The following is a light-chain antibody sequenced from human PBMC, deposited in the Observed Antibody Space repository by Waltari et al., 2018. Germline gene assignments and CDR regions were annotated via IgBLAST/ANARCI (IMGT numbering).Light chain of an antibody. CDR3: CSYADSSTPVV. J-gene: IGLJ2*01. CDR1: NSDVGSYNL. Sequence: QSALTQPASVSGSPGQSITISCTGTNSDVGSYNLVSWYQHHPGKAPKLMIYEGSKRPSGVSKRFSGSKSGNTASLTISGLQAEDEADYYCCSYADSSTPVVFGGGTKLTVL. CDR2: EGS. V-gene: IGLV2-23*01.